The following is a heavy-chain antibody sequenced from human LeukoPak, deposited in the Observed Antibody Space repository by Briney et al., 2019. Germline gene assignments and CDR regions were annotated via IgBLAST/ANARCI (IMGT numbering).Heavy chain of an antibody. CDR2: INPSGGST. J-gene: IGHJ5*02. Sequence: GASVKVSCKASGYTFTSYYMHWVRQAPGQGLEWMGIINPSGGSTSYAQKFQGRVTMTRDTSTSTVYMELSSLRSEDTAVYYCARGLTYYDFWSGYAENWFDPWGQGTLVTVSS. CDR3: ARGLTYYDFWSGYAENWFDP. CDR1: GYTFTSYY. D-gene: IGHD3-3*01. V-gene: IGHV1-46*01.